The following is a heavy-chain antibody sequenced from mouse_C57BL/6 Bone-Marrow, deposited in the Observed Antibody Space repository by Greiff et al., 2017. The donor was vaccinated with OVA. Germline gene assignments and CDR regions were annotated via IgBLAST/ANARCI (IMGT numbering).Heavy chain of an antibody. CDR3: ARHYYSGSPWYFDV. D-gene: IGHD1-1*01. CDR2: ISNGGGST. J-gene: IGHJ1*03. CDR1: GFTFSDYY. V-gene: IGHV5-12*01. Sequence: EVKVEESGGGLVQPGGSLKLSCAASGFTFSDYYMYWVRQTPEKRLEWVAYISNGGGSTYYPDTVKGRFTISRDNAKNTLYLQMSRLKSEDTAMYYCARHYYSGSPWYFDVWGTGTTVTVSS.